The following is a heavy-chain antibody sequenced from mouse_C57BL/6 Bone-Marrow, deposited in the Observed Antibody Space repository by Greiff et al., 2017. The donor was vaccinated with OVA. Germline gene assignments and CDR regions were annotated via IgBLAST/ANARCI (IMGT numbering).Heavy chain of an antibody. V-gene: IGHV1-87*01. J-gene: IGHJ3*01. D-gene: IGHD1-1*02. CDR3: SEDSAVYDCAWCPPRRVWLAY. CDR2: GQGLEWIG. Sequence: VQLQQSGPELARPWASVKISCQAFYTFSRRVHFAIRDTNYWMQWVKQRPGQGLEWIGAIYPGNGDTSYNQKFKGKATLTVDISSSTAYMQLSSLTSEDSAVYDCAWCPPRRVWLAYWGQGTLVTVSA. CDR1: YTFSRRVH.